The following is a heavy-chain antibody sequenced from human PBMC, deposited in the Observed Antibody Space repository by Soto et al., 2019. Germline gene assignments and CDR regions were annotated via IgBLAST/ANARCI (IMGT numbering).Heavy chain of an antibody. J-gene: IGHJ4*02. V-gene: IGHV3-33*01. D-gene: IGHD2-21*01. Sequence: QVQLVESGGGVVQPGRSLRLSCAASGFTFSSYGMHWVRQAPGKGLEWVAVIWYDGSNKYYADSVEGRCTISRDNCKNTRDLQIDGLRAADRAVYDGARVRNGYGGEGLDYWGRGTLVTVSS. CDR1: GFTFSSYG. CDR3: ARVRNGYGGEGLDY. CDR2: IWYDGSNK.